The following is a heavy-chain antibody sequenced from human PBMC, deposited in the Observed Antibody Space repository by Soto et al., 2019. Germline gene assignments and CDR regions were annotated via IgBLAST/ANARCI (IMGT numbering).Heavy chain of an antibody. J-gene: IGHJ5*02. V-gene: IGHV3-30-3*01. CDR2: ISYDGSNK. CDR3: ARDHGWELVRGGAWFDP. D-gene: IGHD1-26*01. CDR1: GFTFSSYA. Sequence: QVQLVESGGGVVQPGRSLRLSCAASGFTFSSYAMHWVRQAPGKGLEWVAVISYDGSNKYYADSVKGRFTISSDNSKNTLYLQTNSLGAEDRAVYYCARDHGWELVRGGAWFDPWGQGTLVTVSS.